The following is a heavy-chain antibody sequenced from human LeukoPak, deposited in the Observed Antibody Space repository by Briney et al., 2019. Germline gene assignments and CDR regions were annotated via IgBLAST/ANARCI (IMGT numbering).Heavy chain of an antibody. J-gene: IGHJ5*02. V-gene: IGHV3-73*01. CDR1: GFTFSGSA. CDR3: SGSYVYNWFDP. CDR2: IRSKANSYAT. D-gene: IGHD3-10*01. Sequence: GGSLRLSCAASGFTFSGSAMHWARQASGKGLEWVGRIRSKANSYATAYAASVKGRFTISRDDSKNTAYLQMNSLKTEDTAVYYCSGSYVYNWFDPWGQGTLVTVSS.